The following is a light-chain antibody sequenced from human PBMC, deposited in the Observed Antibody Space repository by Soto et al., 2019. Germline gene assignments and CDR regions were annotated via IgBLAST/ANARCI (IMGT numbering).Light chain of an antibody. CDR1: QSVSRY. CDR3: QQRSNWPPFS. J-gene: IGKJ4*01. V-gene: IGKV3-11*01. Sequence: EIVLTQSPATLSLSPGERATLSCRASQSVSRYLAWYQQKPGQAPRLLIYDTYNRATGIPARFSGSGSGTDFTLTISSLEPEDFAVYYCQQRSNWPPFSFGGGTKVEIK. CDR2: DTY.